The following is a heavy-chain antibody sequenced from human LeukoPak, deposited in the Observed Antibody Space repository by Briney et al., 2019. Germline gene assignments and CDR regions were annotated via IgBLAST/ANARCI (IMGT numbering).Heavy chain of an antibody. V-gene: IGHV1-2*02. Sequence: ASVKVSCQASGYIFIRYYMHWLRQAGGQGVAWMGWIHPNSGGTNYAQKFQGRVTMTRDTSISTAYMELSRLRSDDTAVYYCARDSRYSSGLFDYWGQGTLVTVSS. J-gene: IGHJ4*02. CDR1: GYIFIRYY. D-gene: IGHD6-19*01. CDR3: ARDSRYSSGLFDY. CDR2: IHPNSGGT.